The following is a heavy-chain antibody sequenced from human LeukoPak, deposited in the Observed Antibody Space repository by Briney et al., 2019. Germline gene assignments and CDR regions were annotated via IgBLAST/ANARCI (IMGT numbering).Heavy chain of an antibody. CDR1: GFTFSNYG. J-gene: IGHJ6*02. CDR3: ARDPYYGSGKYYYGMDL. CDR2: MWDDESKE. Sequence: PGGSLRLSCAASGFTFSNYGMHWVRQAPGKGLEWVAVMWDDESKEYSGDSVKGRFTISRDKSKNTLYLQMNSLRAEDTAVYYCARDPYYGSGKYYYGMDLWGQGTTVTVSS. D-gene: IGHD3-10*01. V-gene: IGHV3-33*01.